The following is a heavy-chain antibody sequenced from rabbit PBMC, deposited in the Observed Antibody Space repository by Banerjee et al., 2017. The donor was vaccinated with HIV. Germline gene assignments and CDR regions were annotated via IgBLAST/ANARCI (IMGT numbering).Heavy chain of an antibody. D-gene: IGHD2-1*01. J-gene: IGHJ4*01. Sequence: QEQLEETGGGLVKPGGSLTLTCTASGFSFSNKYVMCWVRQAPGKGLEWIACINTNSGNAVYASWAKGRFTISKTSSTTVTLQMTSLTAADTATYFCARTSYPDYGWGYYFHFWGPGTLVTVS. CDR2: INTNSGNA. CDR3: ARTSYPDYGWGYYFHF. CDR1: GFSFSNKYV. V-gene: IGHV1S45*01.